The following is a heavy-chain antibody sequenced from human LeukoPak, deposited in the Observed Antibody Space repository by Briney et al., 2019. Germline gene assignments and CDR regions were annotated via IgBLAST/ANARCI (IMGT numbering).Heavy chain of an antibody. CDR3: ARDADFWSGPFDY. V-gene: IGHV3-21*01. CDR2: ISSSSYI. CDR1: GFTLSSYS. Sequence: PGGSLRLSCAASGFTLSSYSINWVRQAPGRGLEWVSSISSSSYIYYADSVKGRFTISRDNAKNSLYLQMNSLRAEDTAVYYCARDADFWSGPFDYWGQGTLVTVSS. D-gene: IGHD3-3*01. J-gene: IGHJ4*02.